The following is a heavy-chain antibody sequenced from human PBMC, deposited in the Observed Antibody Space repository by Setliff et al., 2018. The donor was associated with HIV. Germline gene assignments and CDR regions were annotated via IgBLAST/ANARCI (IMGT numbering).Heavy chain of an antibody. J-gene: IGHJ4*02. D-gene: IGHD1-26*01. Sequence: HPGGSLRLSCAASGFTFSNAWMSWVRQAPGKGLEWVTVIYSGGDTFYADSVKGRFSISRDKVKNILYLQMNSLRAEDTAVYYCARDRLSGSYSDLWGQGTLVTVSS. CDR3: ARDRLSGSYSDL. V-gene: IGHV3-66*02. CDR1: GFTFSNAW. CDR2: IYSGGDT.